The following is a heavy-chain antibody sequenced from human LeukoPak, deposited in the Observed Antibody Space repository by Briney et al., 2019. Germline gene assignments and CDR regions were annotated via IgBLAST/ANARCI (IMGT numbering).Heavy chain of an antibody. D-gene: IGHD4-17*01. CDR3: AKVKTQGMTTVTPFDY. CDR1: GFTFSSYA. V-gene: IGHV3-23*01. CDR2: ISGSGGST. Sequence: GGSLRLSCAASGFTFSSYAMSWVRQAPGKGLEWVSAISGSGGSTYYADSVKGRFTISRDNSKNTLYLQMNSLRAEDTAVYYCAKVKTQGMTTVTPFDYWGQGTLATVSS. J-gene: IGHJ4*02.